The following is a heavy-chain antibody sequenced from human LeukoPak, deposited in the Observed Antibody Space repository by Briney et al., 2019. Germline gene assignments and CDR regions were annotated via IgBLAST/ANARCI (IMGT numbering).Heavy chain of an antibody. V-gene: IGHV1-18*01. CDR2: ISGYNHNT. Sequence: ASVRVSCEASGYTFSRFGISWVRQAPGRGLEWLGWISGYNHNTNYAQRIQDRVTVTADTSTRTSYLELRSLRFDDTAVYFCARARSGGATTTDDFYFMDVWGKGTTVIVSS. CDR1: GYTFSRFG. CDR3: ARARSGGATTTDDFYFMDV. J-gene: IGHJ6*03. D-gene: IGHD5-12*01.